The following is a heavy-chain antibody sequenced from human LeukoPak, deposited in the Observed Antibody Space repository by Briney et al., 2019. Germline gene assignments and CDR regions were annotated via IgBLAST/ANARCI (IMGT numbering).Heavy chain of an antibody. V-gene: IGHV4-61*02. CDR2: IYTSGST. J-gene: IGHJ4*02. CDR1: GGSISSGSYY. Sequence: SQTLSLTCTVSGGSISSGSYYWSWIRQPAGKGLEWIGRIYTSGSTNYNPSLKSRVTISVDTSKNQFSLKLSSVTAADTAVYYCARGRTPQLWHPFDYWGQGTLVTVSS. D-gene: IGHD5-18*01. CDR3: ARGRTPQLWHPFDY.